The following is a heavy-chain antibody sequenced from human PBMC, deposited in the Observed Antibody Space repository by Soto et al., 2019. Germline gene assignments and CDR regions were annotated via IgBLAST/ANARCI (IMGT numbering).Heavy chain of an antibody. Sequence: EVQLLESGGGLVQPGGSLRLSCAASGFTFSSDAISWVRQAPGKVLEWDSVIRDNGGTTFYVDSVKGRFTISRDNSKNTLFLRMNTLGVEDTAVDYCANKTAPEAGYDWFDGWGQGTLVTVSS. J-gene: IGHJ5*02. V-gene: IGHV3-23*01. CDR1: GFTFSSDA. CDR3: ANKTAPEAGYDWFDG. CDR2: IRDNGGTT. D-gene: IGHD6-13*01.